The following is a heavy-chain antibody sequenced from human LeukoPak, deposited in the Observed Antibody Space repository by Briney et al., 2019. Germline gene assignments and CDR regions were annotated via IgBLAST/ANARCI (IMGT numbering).Heavy chain of an antibody. J-gene: IGHJ3*02. V-gene: IGHV1-2*02. CDR1: GYTFTGYY. D-gene: IGHD2-21*02. CDR2: INPNSGGT. CDR3: AREEREYCGGDCNDVFDI. Sequence: ASVNVSCKASGYTFTGYYMHWVRQAPGQRPEWMGWINPNSGGTNYAQTVQGRVTMTRDKSISTAYMELSRLRSEERAVYYCAREEREYCGGDCNDVFDIWGQGTMVTVSS.